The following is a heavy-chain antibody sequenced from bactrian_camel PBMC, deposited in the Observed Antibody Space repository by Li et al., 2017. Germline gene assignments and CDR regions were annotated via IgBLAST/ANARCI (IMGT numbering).Heavy chain of an antibody. CDR2: SNSGTGGT. D-gene: IGHD2*01. CDR3: AADERTVLGFCSGTYWDGSWPNF. CDR1: GYGHITKC. V-gene: IGHV3S26*01. Sequence: HVQLVESGGGSVTAGGSLRLSCSPSGYGHITKCMNWLRQAPGKGFEWVSTSNSGTGGTHYAEAMKGRFTVSRDNAKNTLYLGIYNLKTEDTSMYYCAADERTVLGFCSGTYWDGSWPNFRGRGTQVTVS. J-gene: IGHJ4*01.